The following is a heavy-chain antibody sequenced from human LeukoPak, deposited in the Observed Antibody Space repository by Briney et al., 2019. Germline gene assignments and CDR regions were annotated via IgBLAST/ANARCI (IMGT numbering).Heavy chain of an antibody. CDR1: GFTFSSYA. D-gene: IGHD5-18*01. V-gene: IGHV3-23*01. CDR2: ISGSGGST. J-gene: IGHJ4*02. CDR3: AKGSHVDTAMVPFDY. Sequence: PGGSLRLSCAASGFTFSSYAMSWVRQAPGKGLEWVSAISGSGGSTYYADSVKGRFTISRDNAKNSLYLQMNSLRAEDTALYYCAKGSHVDTAMVPFDYWGQGTLVTVSS.